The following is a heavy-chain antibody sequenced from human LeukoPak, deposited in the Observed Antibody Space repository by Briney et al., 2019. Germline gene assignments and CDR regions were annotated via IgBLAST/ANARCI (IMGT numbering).Heavy chain of an antibody. CDR1: GGSISSYY. D-gene: IGHD6-13*01. CDR2: IYYSGST. CDR3: ALRLAAAAGAWFDP. V-gene: IGHV4-59*08. Sequence: SETLSLTCTVSGGSISSYYWSWVRQPPGKGLEWIGYIYYSGSTNYNPSLKSRVTISVDTSKNQFSLKLSSVTAADTAVYYCALRLAAAAGAWFDPWGQGTLVTVSS. J-gene: IGHJ5*02.